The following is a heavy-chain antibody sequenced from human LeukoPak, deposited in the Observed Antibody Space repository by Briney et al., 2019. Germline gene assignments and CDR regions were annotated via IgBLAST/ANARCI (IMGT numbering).Heavy chain of an antibody. V-gene: IGHV3-66*01. D-gene: IGHD6-19*01. J-gene: IGHJ4*02. Sequence: GGSQRLSCAVSGLTVGVDCVSWVRQAPGKGLEWVSVMYGNGETVYGGSVKGRFTISRDNSRNTVYLEMNRLRVEDTAVYHCVSVYNNGWYVDYWGQGTLVTVSS. CDR1: GLTVGVDC. CDR3: VSVYNNGWYVDY. CDR2: MYGNGET.